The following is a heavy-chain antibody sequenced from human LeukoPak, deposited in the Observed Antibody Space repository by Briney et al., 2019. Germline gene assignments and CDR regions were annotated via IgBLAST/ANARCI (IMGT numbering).Heavy chain of an antibody. J-gene: IGHJ5*02. D-gene: IGHD1-26*01. CDR3: ARDNSVGDNAWWFDP. CDR2: INPTGGST. Sequence: ASVKVSCKASGYTFTNYYMHWVRQAPGQGLEWMGLINPTGGSTGYAQKFQGRVTMTRDMSTSTDYMELSSLRSEDTAIYYCARDNSVGDNAWWFDPWGQGTLVTVSS. CDR1: GYTFTNYY. V-gene: IGHV1-46*01.